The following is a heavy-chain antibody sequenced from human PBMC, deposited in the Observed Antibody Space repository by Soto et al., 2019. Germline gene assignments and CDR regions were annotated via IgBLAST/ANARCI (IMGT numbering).Heavy chain of an antibody. Sequence: GGSLRLSCAASGFTFSSYEMNWVRQAPGKGLEWVSYISSSGSTIYYADSVKGRFTISRDNAKNSLYLQMNSLRAEDTAVYYCASQTGYSSSWYGYWGQGTLVTVSS. D-gene: IGHD6-13*01. J-gene: IGHJ4*02. V-gene: IGHV3-48*03. CDR3: ASQTGYSSSWYGY. CDR2: ISSSGSTI. CDR1: GFTFSSYE.